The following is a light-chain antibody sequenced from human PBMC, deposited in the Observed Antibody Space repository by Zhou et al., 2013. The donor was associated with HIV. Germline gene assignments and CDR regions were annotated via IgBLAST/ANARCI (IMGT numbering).Light chain of an antibody. CDR3: GSYAGSSIWI. CDR1: SSDVGGYNY. V-gene: IGLV2-8*01. CDR2: EVS. Sequence: QSALTQPPSASGSPGQSVTISCTGTSSDVGGYNYVSWHQQHPGKAPKLILYEVSKRPSGVPDRFSGSKSGNTASLTVSGLQAEDESDYYCGSYAGSSIWIFGGGTKLTVL. J-gene: IGLJ2*01.